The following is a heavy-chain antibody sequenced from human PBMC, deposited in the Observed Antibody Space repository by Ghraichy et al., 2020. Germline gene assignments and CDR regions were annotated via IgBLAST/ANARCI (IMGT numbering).Heavy chain of an antibody. D-gene: IGHD5-12*01. J-gene: IGHJ4*02. V-gene: IGHV4-59*01. Sequence: SETLSLTCTVSGGSISSYYWSWIRQPPGKGLEWIGYIYYSGSTNYNPSLKSRVTISVDTSKNQFSLKLISVTAADTAVYYCARGYSGYEGGGYYFDYWGQGTLVTVSS. CDR3: ARGYSGYEGGGYYFDY. CDR2: IYYSGST. CDR1: GGSISSYY.